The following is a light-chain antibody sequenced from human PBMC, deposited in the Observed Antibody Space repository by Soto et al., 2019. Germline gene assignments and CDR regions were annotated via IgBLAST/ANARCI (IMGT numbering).Light chain of an antibody. J-gene: IGKJ2*01. CDR1: QSVNSSY. CDR2: GAS. V-gene: IGKV3-20*01. Sequence: EIVLTQSPGTLSLSPGERAILSCRASQSVNSSYLAWYQQKPGQAPRLLIYGASSRATGVPNSFSGSGSGTDFTLSIRSLEPADFPVSDCHQYCLSPRHPFGQGTKLEIK. CDR3: HQYCLSPRHP.